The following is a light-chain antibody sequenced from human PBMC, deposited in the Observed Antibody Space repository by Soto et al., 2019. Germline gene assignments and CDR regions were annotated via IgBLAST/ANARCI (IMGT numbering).Light chain of an antibody. CDR3: GTWDSSLSAVV. Sequence: QSVLTQPPSVSAAPGQKVTISCSGSSSNIGNNYVSWYQQFPGTAPQLLIYDNNERPSGIPDRFSGSKSGTSATLGITGLQTGDEADYYCGTWDSSLSAVVFGGGIKVTVL. J-gene: IGLJ2*01. V-gene: IGLV1-51*01. CDR1: SSNIGNNY. CDR2: DNN.